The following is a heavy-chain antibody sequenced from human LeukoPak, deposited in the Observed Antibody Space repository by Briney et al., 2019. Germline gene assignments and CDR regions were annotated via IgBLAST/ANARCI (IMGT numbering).Heavy chain of an antibody. CDR1: GFTFSSYA. CDR3: AGVYMVRGVLNWFDP. V-gene: IGHV3-30*04. D-gene: IGHD3-10*01. J-gene: IGHJ5*02. Sequence: GGSLRLSCAASGFTFSSYAMHWVRQAPGKGLEGVAVISYDGSNKYYADSVKGRFTISRDNSKNTLYLQMNSLRAEDTAVYYCAGVYMVRGVLNWFDPWGQGTLVTVSS. CDR2: ISYDGSNK.